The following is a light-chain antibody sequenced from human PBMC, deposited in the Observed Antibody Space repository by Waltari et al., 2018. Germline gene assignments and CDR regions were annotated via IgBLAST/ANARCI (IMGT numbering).Light chain of an antibody. CDR2: GVS. J-gene: IGLJ3*02. CDR3: CSYTTTTTWV. CDR1: GSDIGGFNY. V-gene: IGLV2-14*03. Sequence: QSALTQPASVSGSPGQPITLPCSGPGSDIGGFNYVSWYQQRPGKAPKLLIYGVSQRPSGVSDRFSGSKSGNRASLTISGLQAEDDSDYYCCSYTTTTTWVFGGGTKLTVL.